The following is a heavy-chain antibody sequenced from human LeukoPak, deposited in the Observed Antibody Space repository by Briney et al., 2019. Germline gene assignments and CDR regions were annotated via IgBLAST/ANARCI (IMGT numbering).Heavy chain of an antibody. J-gene: IGHJ4*02. Sequence: GGSLRLSCAASGFTFTTYSMNWVRQAPGKGLEWVSSISSTSDYIYYADSLKGRFTISRDSAKNSLYLQMNSLRAEDTAVYYCAREEEDYYDSGTYYFDFWGQGTLVTVSS. V-gene: IGHV3-21*01. D-gene: IGHD3-10*01. CDR1: GFTFTTYS. CDR3: AREEEDYYDSGTYYFDF. CDR2: ISSTSDYI.